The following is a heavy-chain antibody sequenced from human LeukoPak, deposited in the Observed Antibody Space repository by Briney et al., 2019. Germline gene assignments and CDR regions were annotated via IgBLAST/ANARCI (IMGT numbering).Heavy chain of an antibody. CDR3: AKTYVWYYFDY. V-gene: IGHV3-23*01. CDR2: ISASGDSA. D-gene: IGHD3-16*01. J-gene: IGHJ4*02. CDR1: GFTFGAYA. Sequence: GGSLRLSCTASGFTFGAYAMSWFRQAPGKGLEWVSTISASGDSAYYADSVKGRFTISRDNSKNTLYLQVNSLRAEDTAVYYCAKTYVWYYFDYWGQGILVTVSS.